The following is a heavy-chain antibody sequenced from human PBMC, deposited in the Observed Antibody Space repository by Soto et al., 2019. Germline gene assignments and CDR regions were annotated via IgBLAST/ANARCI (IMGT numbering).Heavy chain of an antibody. V-gene: IGHV1-18*01. Sequence: QVQLVQSGAEVKKPGASVKVSCKVSGYTFTSYVISWVRQAPGQRLEWMGWISAYNGNTKYAQKLQVRVNMTTDTSTSTAYMELRSLRSDYTAVYYCARDAAIGMNDYWGQGTLVTVSS. CDR2: ISAYNGNT. CDR1: GYTFTSYV. D-gene: IGHD1-20*01. J-gene: IGHJ4*02. CDR3: ARDAAIGMNDY.